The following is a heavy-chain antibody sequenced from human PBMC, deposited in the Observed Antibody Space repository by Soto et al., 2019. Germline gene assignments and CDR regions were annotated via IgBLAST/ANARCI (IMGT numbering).Heavy chain of an antibody. CDR3: AAPRLPTTDYVLDAFDI. D-gene: IGHD3-16*01. V-gene: IGHV1-58*01. CDR1: VYTFTSSA. J-gene: IGHJ3*02. CDR2: IVVGSGNT. Sequence: ASVTVSCTPCVYTFTSSAGRGVRPDRSPRLEWIGWIVVGSGNTNYAQKFQERVTITRDMSTSTAYMELSSLRSEDTAVYYCAAPRLPTTDYVLDAFDIWGQRTMVTVS.